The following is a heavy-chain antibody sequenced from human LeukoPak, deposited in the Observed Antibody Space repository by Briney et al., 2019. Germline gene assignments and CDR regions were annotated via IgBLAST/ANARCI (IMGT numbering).Heavy chain of an antibody. CDR3: ARGLTHRAPYYFDY. CDR1: GFTFSDYY. J-gene: IGHJ4*02. V-gene: IGHV3-11*01. Sequence: NPGGSLRLSCEASGFTFSDYYMSWIRQAPGKGLEWVSYTSSSGSTIYYADSVKGRFTISRDNAKNSLYLQMNSLRAEDTAVYYCARGLTHRAPYYFDYWGQGTLVTVSS. D-gene: IGHD4-23*01. CDR2: TSSSGSTI.